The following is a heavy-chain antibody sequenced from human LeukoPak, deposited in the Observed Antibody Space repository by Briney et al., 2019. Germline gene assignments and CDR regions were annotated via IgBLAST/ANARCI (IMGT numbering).Heavy chain of an antibody. V-gene: IGHV3-49*04. Sequence: PGRSLRLSCITSGFTFGDHAMSWVRQAPGTGLDCVGFISSKGNGGTTEYAASVKGRFTISRDDSKSIAYLQMNSLKSEDTAVYYCTRGPTGRWLYYGMDVWGQGTTVIVSS. CDR2: ISSKGNGGTT. CDR3: TRGPTGRWLYYGMDV. J-gene: IGHJ6*02. CDR1: GFTFGDHA. D-gene: IGHD5-24*01.